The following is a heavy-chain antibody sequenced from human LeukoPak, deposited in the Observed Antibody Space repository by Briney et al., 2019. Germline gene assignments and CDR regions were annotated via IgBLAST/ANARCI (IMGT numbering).Heavy chain of an antibody. V-gene: IGHV3-7*01. CDR2: IKQDGSEK. J-gene: IGHJ4*02. D-gene: IGHD3-10*01. CDR1: GFTFSSYW. CDR3: ARSLGSYTASLTGY. Sequence: GGSLRLSCAASGFTFSSYWMNWVRQAPGKGLGWVAIIKQDGSEKYHVDSVKGRFTISRDNAKNSVFLQMDSLRAEDTAVYYCARSLGSYTASLTGYWGQGTLVTVSS.